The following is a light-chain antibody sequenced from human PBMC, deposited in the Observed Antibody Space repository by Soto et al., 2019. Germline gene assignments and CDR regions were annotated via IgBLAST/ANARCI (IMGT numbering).Light chain of an antibody. V-gene: IGLV2-23*01. Sequence: QSALTQPASVSGSPGQSITISCTGTSSDVGSYDLVSWFQHHPGEAPKLMIYEGTKRPSGVSNRFSGSKSGNTASLTISGLQTEDEADYYCCSYSGSDTMMFGGGTQLTVL. CDR3: CSYSGSDTMM. CDR2: EGT. CDR1: SSDVGSYDL. J-gene: IGLJ7*01.